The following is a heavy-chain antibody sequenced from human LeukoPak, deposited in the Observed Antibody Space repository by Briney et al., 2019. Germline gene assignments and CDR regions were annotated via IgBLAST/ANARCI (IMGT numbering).Heavy chain of an antibody. V-gene: IGHV1-8*01. CDR3: ARTTPPRYDYVWGSYRYPFWFDP. J-gene: IGHJ5*02. Sequence: ASVKVSCKASGYTFTSYDINWVRQATGQGLEWMGWMNPNSGNTGYAQKFQGRVTMTRNTSISTAHMELSSLRSEDTAVYYWARTTPPRYDYVWGSYRYPFWFDPWGQGTLVTVSS. CDR1: GYTFTSYD. CDR2: MNPNSGNT. D-gene: IGHD3-16*02.